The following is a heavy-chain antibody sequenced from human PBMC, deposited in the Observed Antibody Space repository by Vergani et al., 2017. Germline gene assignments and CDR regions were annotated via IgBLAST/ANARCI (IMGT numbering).Heavy chain of an antibody. CDR3: ARDSLHARVPAATFDY. CDR1: GGSISSYY. CDR2: IYTSGST. V-gene: IGHV4-4*07. J-gene: IGHJ4*02. D-gene: IGHD2-2*01. Sequence: QVQLQESGPGLVKPSETLSLTCTVSGGSISSYYWSWIRQPAGKGLERIGRIYTSGSTNYNPSLKSRVTMSVDTSKNQFSLKLSSVTAADTAVYYCARDSLHARVPAATFDYWGQGTLVTVSS.